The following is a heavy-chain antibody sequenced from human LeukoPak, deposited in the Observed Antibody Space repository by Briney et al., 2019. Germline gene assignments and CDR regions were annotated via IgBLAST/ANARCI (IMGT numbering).Heavy chain of an antibody. CDR3: ARDPAYGVTSNFDY. J-gene: IGHJ4*02. CDR2: ISYDGNNK. D-gene: IGHD2-2*01. CDR1: GFTFNSYT. Sequence: GGSLRLSCVASGFTFNSYTMHWVRQAPGKGLEWVAFISYDGNNKYYADSVKGRFTISRDNSKNTLYVQMNSLRTEDTAVYYCARDPAYGVTSNFDYWGQGTLVTVSS. V-gene: IGHV3-30-3*01.